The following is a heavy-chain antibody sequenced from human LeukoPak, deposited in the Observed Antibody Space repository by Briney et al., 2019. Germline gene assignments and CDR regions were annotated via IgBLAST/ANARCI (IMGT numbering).Heavy chain of an antibody. CDR1: GGTFSSYA. Sequence: SVRVSCKASGGTFSSYAISWVRQAPGQGLEWMGGIIPIFGTANYAQKFQGRVTITADKSTSTAYMELSSLRSEDTAVCYCARGYCSSTSCEAFDIWGQGTMVTVSS. J-gene: IGHJ3*02. V-gene: IGHV1-69*06. CDR3: ARGYCSSTSCEAFDI. D-gene: IGHD2-2*01. CDR2: IIPIFGTA.